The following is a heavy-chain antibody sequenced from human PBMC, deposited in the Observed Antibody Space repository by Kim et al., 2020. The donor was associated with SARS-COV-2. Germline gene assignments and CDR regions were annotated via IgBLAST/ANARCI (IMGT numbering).Heavy chain of an antibody. D-gene: IGHD2-21*02. CDR1: GFTFSSYA. CDR3: ARDLCGGDCYPTEGRYYGMDV. V-gene: IGHV3-30*04. Sequence: GGSLRLSCAASGFTFSSYAMHWVRQAPGKGLEWVAVISYDGSNKYYADSVKGRFTISRDNSKNTLYLQMNSLRAEDTAVYYCARDLCGGDCYPTEGRYYGMDVWGQGTTVTVSS. CDR2: ISYDGSNK. J-gene: IGHJ6*02.